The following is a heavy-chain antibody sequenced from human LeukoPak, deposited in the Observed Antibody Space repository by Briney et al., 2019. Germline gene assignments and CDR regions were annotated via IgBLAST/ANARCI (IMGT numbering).Heavy chain of an antibody. CDR2: IMAFFGTA. J-gene: IGHJ6*04. CDR3: ARAVDIVVVPAAYPYYYYGMDV. Sequence: ASVKVSCKDSGGTFSSYAISWVRQAPGQRLEWMGGIMAFFGTAKYAQQFHGRDTIPADKSTSTAYMELSSLRSEDTAVYYCARAVDIVVVPAAYPYYYYGMDVWGKGTTLTVSS. D-gene: IGHD2-2*01. CDR1: GGTFSSYA. V-gene: IGHV1-69*06.